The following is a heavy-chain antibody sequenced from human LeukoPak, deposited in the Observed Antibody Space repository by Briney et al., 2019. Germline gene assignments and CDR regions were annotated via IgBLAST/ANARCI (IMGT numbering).Heavy chain of an antibody. V-gene: IGHV1-18*01. CDR1: GYTFTSYG. J-gene: IGHJ6*02. Sequence: EASVNVSCKASGYTFTSYGISWVRQAPGQGLEWMGWISAYNGNTNYAQKLQGRVTMTTDTSTSTAYMELRSLRSDDTAVYYCARDRLVDSSSWYVKDYYYYYGMDVWGQGTTVTVSS. CDR3: ARDRLVDSSSWYVKDYYYYYGMDV. D-gene: IGHD6-13*01. CDR2: ISAYNGNT.